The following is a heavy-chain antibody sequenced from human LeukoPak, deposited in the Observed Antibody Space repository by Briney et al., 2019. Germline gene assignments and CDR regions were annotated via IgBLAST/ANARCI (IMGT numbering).Heavy chain of an antibody. CDR2: ISAYNGNT. CDR3: AREAIEDSSSSLSFDY. D-gene: IGHD6-6*01. Sequence: ASVKVSCKASGYTFTSYGISWVRQAPGQGLERMGWISAYNGNTNYAQKLQGRVTMTTDTSTSTAYMELRSLRSDDTAVYYCAREAIEDSSSSLSFDYWGQGTLVTVSS. CDR1: GYTFTSYG. J-gene: IGHJ4*02. V-gene: IGHV1-18*01.